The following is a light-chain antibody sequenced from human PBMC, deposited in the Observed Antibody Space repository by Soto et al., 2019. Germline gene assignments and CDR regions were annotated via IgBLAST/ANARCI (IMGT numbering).Light chain of an antibody. Sequence: ESVLTQSPGTLSLSPGERATLSCRASQTVRNNYLAWYQQKPGQAPRLLIYDASSRATGIPARFSGGGSGTDFTLTISSLEPEDFAAYYCQQCSSDPFTFGGGTKA. CDR3: QQCSSDPFT. V-gene: IGKV3-20*01. CDR2: DAS. J-gene: IGKJ4*01. CDR1: QTVRNNY.